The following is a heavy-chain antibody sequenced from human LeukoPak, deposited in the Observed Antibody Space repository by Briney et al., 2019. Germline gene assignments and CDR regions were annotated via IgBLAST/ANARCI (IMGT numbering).Heavy chain of an antibody. CDR3: ARDLRGYYSRGRAGAFDI. CDR1: GGTFSSYA. V-gene: IGHV1-69*05. CDR2: IIPIFGTA. Sequence: GASVTVSCKASGGTFSSYAISWVRQAPGQGLEWMGGIIPIFGTANYAQKFQGRVTITTDESTSTAYMELSSLRSEDTAVYYCARDLRGYYSRGRAGAFDIWGQGTMVTVSS. D-gene: IGHD6-25*01. J-gene: IGHJ3*02.